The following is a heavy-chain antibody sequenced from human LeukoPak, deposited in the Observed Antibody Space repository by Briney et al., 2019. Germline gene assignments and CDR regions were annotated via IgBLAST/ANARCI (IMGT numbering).Heavy chain of an antibody. D-gene: IGHD5-24*01. CDR1: GFTFSSYK. V-gene: IGHV3-21*01. CDR2: ISSSSGYI. CDR3: ARDLSPDGYSDFDY. J-gene: IGHJ4*02. Sequence: GGSLRLSCAASGFTFSSYKMTGLRRSPGKGLQWVSSISSSSGYIFYADSLKGRFTISRDNAKNSLYLQMNSQRAEDTAVYYCARDLSPDGYSDFDYWGQGTLVTVSS.